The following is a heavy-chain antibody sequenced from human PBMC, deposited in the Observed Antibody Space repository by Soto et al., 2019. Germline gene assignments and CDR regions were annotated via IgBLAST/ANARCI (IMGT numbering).Heavy chain of an antibody. CDR3: ARANSYDGSGTYYFYGMDV. J-gene: IGHJ6*02. CDR1: GYIFTSYG. Sequence: QVQLVQSEAEVKKPGAAVKVSCKTSGYIFTSYGISWVRQAPGQGLEWMGWISTHNGNTNYAQKLQDRVNMPTDTATSTAYMELRRLRSDDTAVYYCARANSYDGSGTYYFYGMDVWGHGTTVTVSS. D-gene: IGHD3-10*01. V-gene: IGHV1-18*01. CDR2: ISTHNGNT.